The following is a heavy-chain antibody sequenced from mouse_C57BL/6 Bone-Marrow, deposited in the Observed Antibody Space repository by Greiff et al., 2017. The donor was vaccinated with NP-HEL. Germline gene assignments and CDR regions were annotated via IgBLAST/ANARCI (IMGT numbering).Heavy chain of an antibody. D-gene: IGHD1-1*01. CDR2: IDPSDSYT. V-gene: IGHV1-69*01. Sequence: VQLQQSGAELVMPGASVKLSCKASGYTFTSYWMHWVKQRPGQGLEWIGEIDPSDSYTNYNQKFKGKSTLTVDKSSSTAYMQLSSLTSEDSAVYYCARVTTVYYYAMDYWGQGTSVTVSS. J-gene: IGHJ4*01. CDR3: ARVTTVYYYAMDY. CDR1: GYTFTSYW.